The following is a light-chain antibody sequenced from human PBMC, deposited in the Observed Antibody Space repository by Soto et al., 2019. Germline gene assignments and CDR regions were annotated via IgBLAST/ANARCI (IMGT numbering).Light chain of an antibody. CDR2: AAS. J-gene: IGKJ1*01. V-gene: IGKV1-27*01. CDR1: QGISNY. CDR3: QNDKGAPWT. Sequence: DIQMTQSPSSLSASVGDRVTITCRASQGISNYLVWYQQKPGKVPKLLIYAASTLQSGVPSRFSGSGSGTDFTLTFSSLQPEGVATYYYQNDKGAPWTFGQGTKVEIK.